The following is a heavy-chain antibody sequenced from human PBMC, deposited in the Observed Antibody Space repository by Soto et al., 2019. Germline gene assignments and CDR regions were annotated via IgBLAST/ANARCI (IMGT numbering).Heavy chain of an antibody. V-gene: IGHV4-59*01. CDR3: ARDITMIGYFDY. D-gene: IGHD3-10*02. J-gene: IGHJ4*02. CDR1: GGSISSYY. CDR2: IYYSGST. Sequence: SETLSLTCTVSGGSISSYYWSWIRQPPGKGLEWIGYIYYSGSTNYNPSLKSRVTISVDTSKNQFSLKLSSVTAADTAVYYCARDITMIGYFDYWGQGTLVTVSS.